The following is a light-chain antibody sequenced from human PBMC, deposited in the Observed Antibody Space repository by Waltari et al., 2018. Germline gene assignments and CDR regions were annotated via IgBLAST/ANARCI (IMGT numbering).Light chain of an antibody. J-gene: IGKJ5*01. Sequence: DIVMTQSPDSLAVSLSERAPITCKSSQSVLYKSTNKIHLAWYQQKPGQPPQLLIYWASTRESGVPDRFSGSGSGTDFTLTISSLQAEDVAVYYCQQYYSTITFGQGTRLEIK. CDR3: QQYYSTIT. CDR1: QSVLYKSTNKIH. V-gene: IGKV4-1*01. CDR2: WAS.